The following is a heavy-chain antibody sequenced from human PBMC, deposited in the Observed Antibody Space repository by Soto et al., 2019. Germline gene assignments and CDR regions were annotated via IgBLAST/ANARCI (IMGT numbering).Heavy chain of an antibody. J-gene: IGHJ4*02. Sequence: TLSLPCPFSGGPLSSGGYYWSWIRQHPGKGLEWIGYIYYSGSTYYNPSLKSRVTISVDTSKNQFSLKLSSVTAADTAVYYCVRGRGVIPFGQYCYFDYWGQGTLVTVSS. V-gene: IGHV4-31*03. CDR2: IYYSGST. D-gene: IGHD3-10*01. CDR3: VRGRGVIPFGQYCYFDY. CDR1: GGPLSSGGYY.